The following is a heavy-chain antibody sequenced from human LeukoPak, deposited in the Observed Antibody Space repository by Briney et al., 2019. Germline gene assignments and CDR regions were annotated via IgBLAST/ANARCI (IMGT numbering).Heavy chain of an antibody. J-gene: IGHJ6*03. Sequence: GGALKISCKGSGYSFTSYWIGWVRRMPGKGVEWMGIIYRGDSDTRDSASFQGQITSSADKSIRTAYLQWSSLKASDTAMYYCARHAPTPIYYSCYSLDVWGKGTTVTVSS. CDR3: ARHAPTPIYYSCYSLDV. CDR1: GYSFTSYW. CDR2: IYRGDSDT. V-gene: IGHV5-51*01.